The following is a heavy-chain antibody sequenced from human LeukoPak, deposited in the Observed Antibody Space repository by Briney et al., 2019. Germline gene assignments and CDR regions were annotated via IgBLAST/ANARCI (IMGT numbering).Heavy chain of an antibody. D-gene: IGHD6-19*01. V-gene: IGHV4-59*01. J-gene: IGHJ4*02. CDR2: IYYSGST. CDR1: GGSISSYY. CDR3: ARGGSVWKFDY. Sequence: SETLSLTCTVSGGSISSYYWSWIRQPPGKGLEWIGYIYYSGSTNYNPSLKSRVTISVDTSKNQFSLKLSSVTAADTAVYYCARGGSVWKFDYWGQGTLVTVSS.